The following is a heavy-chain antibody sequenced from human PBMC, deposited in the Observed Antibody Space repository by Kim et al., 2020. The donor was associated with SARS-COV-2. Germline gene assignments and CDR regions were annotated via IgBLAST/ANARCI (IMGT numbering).Heavy chain of an antibody. Sequence: SETLSLTCTVSGGSISSGGYYWSWIRQHPGKGLEWIGYIYYSGSTYYNPSLKSRVTISVDTSKNQFSLKLSSVTAADTAVYYCARGGGYGDPWWEGYWGQGTLVTVSS. CDR3: ARGGGYGDPWWEGY. CDR2: IYYSGST. J-gene: IGHJ4*02. D-gene: IGHD4-17*01. CDR1: GGSISSGGYY. V-gene: IGHV4-31*03.